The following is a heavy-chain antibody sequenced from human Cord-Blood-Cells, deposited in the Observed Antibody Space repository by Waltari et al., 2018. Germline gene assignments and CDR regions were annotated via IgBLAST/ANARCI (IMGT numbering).Heavy chain of an antibody. Sequence: EVQLVESGGGLIQPGGSLRLSCAASGFTVSSNYMSWVRQAQGRGVEWVSVIYSGGSTYYEGSVKGRFAISRDNSKNTLYLQMNSLRAEDTAVYYCASGGAFDIWGQGTMVTVSS. V-gene: IGHV3-53*01. D-gene: IGHD3-16*01. CDR3: ASGGAFDI. CDR2: IYSGGST. J-gene: IGHJ3*02. CDR1: GFTVSSNY.